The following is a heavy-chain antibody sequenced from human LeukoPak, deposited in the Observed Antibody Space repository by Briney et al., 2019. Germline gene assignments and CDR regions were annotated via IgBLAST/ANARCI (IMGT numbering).Heavy chain of an antibody. Sequence: PGGSLRLSCAASGFTVSNYYMSWVRQAPGKGLEWVSIIYSGGSTYYADSVKGRFTISRDDSQNTLFLQMNSLRAEDTAVYYCASEYYWGQGTLVTVSS. D-gene: IGHD2/OR15-2a*01. V-gene: IGHV3-66*02. CDR1: GFTVSNYY. CDR3: ASEYY. J-gene: IGHJ4*02. CDR2: IYSGGST.